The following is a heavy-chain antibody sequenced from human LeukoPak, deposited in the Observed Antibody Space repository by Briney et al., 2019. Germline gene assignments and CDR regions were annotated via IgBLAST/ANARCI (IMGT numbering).Heavy chain of an antibody. CDR3: ARGYCSSTSCRSYAFDI. CDR2: INSDGSST. D-gene: IGHD2-2*01. Sequence: YWMHWVRHAPGKGLVWVSRINSDGSSTSYADSVKGRFTISRDNAKNTLYLQMNSLRAEDTAVYYCARGYCSSTSCRSYAFDIWGQGTMVTVSS. J-gene: IGHJ3*02. CDR1: YW. V-gene: IGHV3-74*01.